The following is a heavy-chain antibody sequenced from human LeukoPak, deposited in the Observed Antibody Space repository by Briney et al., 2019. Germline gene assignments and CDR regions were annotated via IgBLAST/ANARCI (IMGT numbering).Heavy chain of an antibody. Sequence: SETLSLTCTVSGGSISSGGYYWSWIRQHPGNGLEWIGYIYYSGSTYYNPSLKSRVTISVDTSKNQFSLKLSSVTAADTAVYYCARNLGYCSGGSCYLSSFDYWGQGTLVTVSS. CDR3: ARNLGYCSGGSCYLSSFDY. CDR1: GGSISSGGYY. J-gene: IGHJ4*02. D-gene: IGHD2-15*01. V-gene: IGHV4-31*03. CDR2: IYYSGST.